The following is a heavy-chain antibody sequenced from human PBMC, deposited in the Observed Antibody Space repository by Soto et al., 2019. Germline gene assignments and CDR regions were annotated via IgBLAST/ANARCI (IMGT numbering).Heavy chain of an antibody. CDR1: GFTFSSYG. CDR2: ISYDGSNK. CDR3: AKVHRNDAFDI. Sequence: PGGSLRLSCAASGFTFSSYGMHWVRQAPGKGLEWVAVISYDGSNKYYADSVKGRFTISRDNSKNTLYLQMNSLRAEDTAVYYCAKVHRNDAFDIWGQGTMVTVSS. V-gene: IGHV3-30*18. J-gene: IGHJ3*02.